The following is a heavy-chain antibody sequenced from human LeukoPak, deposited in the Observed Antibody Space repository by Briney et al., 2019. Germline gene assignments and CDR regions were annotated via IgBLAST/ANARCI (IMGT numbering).Heavy chain of an antibody. D-gene: IGHD6-6*01. CDR1: GYTFTGYY. CDR2: INPNSGGT. J-gene: IGHJ4*02. Sequence: ASVKVSCKASGYTFTGYYMHWVRQAPGQGLEWMGWINPNSGGTNYAQRFQGRVTMTRDTSISTAYMELSRLRSDDTAVYYCARRVAARGGYYFDYWGQGTLVTVSS. CDR3: ARRVAARGGYYFDY. V-gene: IGHV1-2*02.